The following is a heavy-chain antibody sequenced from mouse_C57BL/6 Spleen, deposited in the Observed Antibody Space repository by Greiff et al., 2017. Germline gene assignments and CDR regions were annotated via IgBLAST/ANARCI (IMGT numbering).Heavy chain of an antibody. CDR2: ISSGSSTI. Sequence: DVMLVESGGGLVKPGGSLKLSCAASGFTFSDYGMHWVRQAPEKGLEWVAYISSGSSTIYYADTVKGRFTISRENAKNTLILQMTRLRSEDTARYYCARWTTVVAMDYWGQGTSVTVSS. CDR1: GFTFSDYG. J-gene: IGHJ4*01. D-gene: IGHD1-1*01. V-gene: IGHV5-17*01. CDR3: ARWTTVVAMDY.